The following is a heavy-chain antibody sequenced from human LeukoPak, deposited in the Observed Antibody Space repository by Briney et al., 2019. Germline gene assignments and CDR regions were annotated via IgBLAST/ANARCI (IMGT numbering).Heavy chain of an antibody. Sequence: GGSLRLSCAASGFTFVSYAMSGVRQAPGKGLEWVSGVSGSGYMTYYADSVKGRFTISRDNFKNTLYLQMDSLRAEDTAIYYCAKDRVCSSTSCYPGWWGQGTLVTVSS. CDR3: AKDRVCSSTSCYPGW. CDR2: VSGSGYMT. D-gene: IGHD2-2*01. CDR1: GFTFVSYA. V-gene: IGHV3-23*01. J-gene: IGHJ4*02.